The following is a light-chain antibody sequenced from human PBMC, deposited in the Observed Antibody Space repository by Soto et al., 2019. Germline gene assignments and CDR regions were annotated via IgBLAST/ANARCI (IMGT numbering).Light chain of an antibody. V-gene: IGKV3-20*01. J-gene: IGKJ1*01. Sequence: EIVLTQSPDTLSLSPGEIATLSFRASQSVSSSYLAWYQQKPGQAPRLLIYGASSRATGIPDRFSGSGSGTDFTLSISRLEPEDFAVYYCQQFGRYRTFGQGTKVDIK. CDR1: QSVSSSY. CDR3: QQFGRYRT. CDR2: GAS.